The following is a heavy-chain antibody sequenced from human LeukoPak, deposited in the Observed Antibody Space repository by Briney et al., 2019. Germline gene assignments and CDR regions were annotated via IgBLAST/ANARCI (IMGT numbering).Heavy chain of an antibody. Sequence: GRSLRLSCAASGFTFGSYGMHWVRQAPGKGLEWVAVISNDGSNKYYADSVKGRFTISRDNSKNTLYLQMNSLRAEDTAVYYCAKGQWLVLFPDYWGQGTLVTVSS. CDR1: GFTFGSYG. J-gene: IGHJ4*02. V-gene: IGHV3-30*18. CDR3: AKGQWLVLFPDY. D-gene: IGHD6-19*01. CDR2: ISNDGSNK.